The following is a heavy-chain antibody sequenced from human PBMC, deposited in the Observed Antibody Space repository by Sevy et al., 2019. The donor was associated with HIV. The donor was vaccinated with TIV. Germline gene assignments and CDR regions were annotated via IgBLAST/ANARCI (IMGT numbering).Heavy chain of an antibody. D-gene: IGHD3-22*01. CDR3: ARGDTYYYDSSGYYYHY. CDR1: GGTFSSYA. V-gene: IGHV1-69*13. Sequence: ASVKVSCKASGGTFSSYAISWVRQAPGQGLEWMGGIIPIFGTANYAQKFQGRVTITADEPTSTAYMELSSLRSEDTAVYYCARGDTYYYDSSGYYYHYWGQGTLVTVSS. CDR2: IIPIFGTA. J-gene: IGHJ4*02.